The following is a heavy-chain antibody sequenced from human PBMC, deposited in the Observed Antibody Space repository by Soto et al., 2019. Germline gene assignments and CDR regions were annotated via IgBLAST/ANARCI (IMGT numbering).Heavy chain of an antibody. V-gene: IGHV1-2*02. CDR2: INPNSGGT. D-gene: IGHD5-12*01. Sequence: QVQLVHSGAEVKKPGASVKVSCKASGYTFTAYYMHWVRQAPGQGLEWMGWINPNSGGTYHAQNFQGRVTMTRDPSTTTAYMELASLRSDDTAVYYCARGGGRGYNELDPWGHGTLVIVSS. J-gene: IGHJ5*02. CDR1: GYTFTAYY. CDR3: ARGGGRGYNELDP.